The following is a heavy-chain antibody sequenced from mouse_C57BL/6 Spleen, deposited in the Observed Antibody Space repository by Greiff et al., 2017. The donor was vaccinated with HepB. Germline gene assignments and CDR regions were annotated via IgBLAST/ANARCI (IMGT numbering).Heavy chain of an antibody. CDR1: GFSLTSYG. CDR2: IWSGGST. V-gene: IGHV2-2*01. CDR3: ARNNYGSSYGDAMDY. D-gene: IGHD1-1*01. J-gene: IGHJ4*01. Sequence: QVQLKESGPGLVQPSQSLSITCTVSGFSLTSYGVHWVRQSPGKGLEWLGVIWSGGSTDYNAAFISRLSISKDNSKSQVFFKMNSLQADDTAIYYCARNNYGSSYGDAMDYWGQGTSVTVSS.